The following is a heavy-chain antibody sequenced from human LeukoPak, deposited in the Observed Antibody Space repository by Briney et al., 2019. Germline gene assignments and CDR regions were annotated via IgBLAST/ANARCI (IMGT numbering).Heavy chain of an antibody. J-gene: IGHJ6*03. D-gene: IGHD6-13*01. V-gene: IGHV3-7*01. CDR3: ARAPRYSSTKRYYMDV. CDR1: GFTFSSYW. Sequence: PGGSLRLSCAASGFTFSSYWMSWVRQAPGKGLEWVATIRQDGSQKYYVDSVKGRFTISRDNAKNSLYLQMNSLRAEDTAVYYCARAPRYSSTKRYYMDVWGKGTTVTISS. CDR2: IRQDGSQK.